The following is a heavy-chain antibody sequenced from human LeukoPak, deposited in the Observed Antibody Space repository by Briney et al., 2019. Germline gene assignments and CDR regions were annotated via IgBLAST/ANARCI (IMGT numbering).Heavy chain of an antibody. Sequence: GGSLRLSCAASGFSINHYYMTWIRQTPGEGLDWVSVIYTGGSTNYGDSVKGRFTISRDNSKNTLYLQMNSLRADDTAIYYCARGQSYCCADCYSDWGQGTLVTVSS. CDR1: GFSINHYY. D-gene: IGHD2-21*02. CDR3: ARGQSYCCADCYSD. J-gene: IGHJ4*02. V-gene: IGHV3-66*01. CDR2: IYTGGST.